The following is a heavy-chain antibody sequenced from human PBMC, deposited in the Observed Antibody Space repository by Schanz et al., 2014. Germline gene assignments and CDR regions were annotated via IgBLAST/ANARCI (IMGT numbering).Heavy chain of an antibody. J-gene: IGHJ4*02. CDR1: GGTFSSFA. CDR2: IIPILDIT. V-gene: IGHV1-69*04. D-gene: IGHD3-22*01. Sequence: QVPLVQSGAEVKKPGSSVKVSCKASGGTFSSFAIFWVRQAPGQGLEWMGTIIPILDITNYAQKFQGRVTTTEGKSTSTAYMELSTMRSEDTAVYYCARAGQDYSDSSGYATYYFGNWGQGTLVTVSS. CDR3: ARAGQDYSDSSGYATYYFGN.